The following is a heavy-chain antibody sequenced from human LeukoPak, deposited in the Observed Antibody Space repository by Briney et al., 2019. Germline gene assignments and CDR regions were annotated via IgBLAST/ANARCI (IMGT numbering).Heavy chain of an antibody. Sequence: PSQTLSLTCAVSGGSISSGGYSWSWIRQPPGKGLEWIGYIYHSGSTYYNPSLKSRVTISVDTSKNQFSLKLNSVTAADTAVYYCASQTTYDFWSGPSWGQGTLVTVSS. D-gene: IGHD3-3*01. CDR2: IYHSGST. J-gene: IGHJ4*02. CDR1: GGSISSGGYS. V-gene: IGHV4-30-2*01. CDR3: ASQTTYDFWSGPS.